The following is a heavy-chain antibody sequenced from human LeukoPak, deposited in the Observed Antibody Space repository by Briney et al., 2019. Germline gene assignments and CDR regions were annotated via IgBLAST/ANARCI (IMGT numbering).Heavy chain of an antibody. J-gene: IGHJ6*02. Sequence: GGSLRLSCAASGFTFSSYAMSWVRQAPGKGLEWVSAISGSGGSTYYADSVKGRFTISRDNSKNTLYLQMNSLRAEDTAVYYCAKDREGPNSYYYYGMDVWGQGTTVTVSS. CDR1: GFTFSSYA. V-gene: IGHV3-23*01. CDR3: AKDREGPNSYYYYGMDV. CDR2: ISGSGGST.